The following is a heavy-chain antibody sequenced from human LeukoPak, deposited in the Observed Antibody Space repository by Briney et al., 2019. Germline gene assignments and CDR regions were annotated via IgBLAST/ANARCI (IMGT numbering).Heavy chain of an antibody. CDR1: GYPFTSYG. Sequence: ASVKVSCKTSGYPFTSYGLTWVRQAPGQGLEWLGWISPYLGSTKSAKKIEGRVVMTTETSTTTAYMGLRSLRSDDTAIYYCATTGVRSPNKMDFWGQGTLVAVSS. CDR2: ISPYLGST. V-gene: IGHV1-18*01. CDR3: ATTGVRSPNKMDF. D-gene: IGHD3-10*01. J-gene: IGHJ4*02.